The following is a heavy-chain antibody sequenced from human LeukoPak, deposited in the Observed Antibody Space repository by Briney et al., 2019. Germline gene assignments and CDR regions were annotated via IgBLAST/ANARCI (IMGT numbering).Heavy chain of an antibody. CDR1: GFIVNTNY. V-gene: IGHV3-53*01. CDR2: IYADGNT. CDR3: ATDRSQTSDSNGYYPDALNI. J-gene: IGHJ3*02. Sequence: GGSLRLSCAASGFIVNTNYMTWVRQAPGRGLEWVSFIYADGNTYYADSVKGRFTISRDNAKNSLYLQMNSLRAEDTAMYFCATDRSQTSDSNGYYPDALNIWGQGTMVTVSS. D-gene: IGHD3-22*01.